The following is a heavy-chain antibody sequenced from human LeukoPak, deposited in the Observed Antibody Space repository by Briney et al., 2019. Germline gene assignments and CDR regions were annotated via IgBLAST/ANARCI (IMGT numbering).Heavy chain of an antibody. J-gene: IGHJ4*02. D-gene: IGHD6-19*01. V-gene: IGHV4-39*01. CDR1: GVSTTNGIYY. CDR2: VHNVGST. CDR3: ARHAEYNSGWHFYLDH. Sequence: TSETLSLTCTVSGVSTTNGIYYLAWIRHPPGKGLEWIGSVHNVGSTYYNLSLRSRVTMSIDTSKNQFSLRLNSVTAADTAVYYCARHAEYNSGWHFYLDHWGQGILVTVSS.